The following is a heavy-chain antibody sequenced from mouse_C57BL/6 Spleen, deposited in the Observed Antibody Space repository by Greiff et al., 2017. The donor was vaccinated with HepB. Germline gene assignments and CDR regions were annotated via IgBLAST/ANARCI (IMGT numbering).Heavy chain of an antibody. D-gene: IGHD2-3*01. V-gene: IGHV7-3*01. CDR2: IRNKANGYTT. CDR3: ARFSDGGAY. Sequence: EVQLVESGGGLVQPGGSLSLSCAASGFTFTDYYMSWVRQPPGKALEWLGFIRNKANGYTTEYSASVKGRFTISRDNSQSILYLQMNALSAEGSATYYCARFSDGGAYWGQGTLVTVSA. J-gene: IGHJ3*01. CDR1: GFTFTDYY.